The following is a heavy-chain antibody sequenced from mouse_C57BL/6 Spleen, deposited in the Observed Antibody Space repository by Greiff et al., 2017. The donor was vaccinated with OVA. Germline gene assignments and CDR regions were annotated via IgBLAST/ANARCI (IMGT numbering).Heavy chain of an antibody. CDR2: INPNIGGT. J-gene: IGHJ2*01. D-gene: IGHD1-1*01. CDR1: GYTFPDYN. V-gene: IGHV1-22*01. CDR3: ASETTVVATGYFDY. Sequence: EVQLQQSGPDLVKPGAAVQMSCKASGYTFPDYNMHWVKQSHGKSLTWIGYINPNIGGTSYNQKFKGKATLTVNKSSSTADMELRSLTSEDSAVYCCASETTVVATGYFDYWGQGTTLTDSS.